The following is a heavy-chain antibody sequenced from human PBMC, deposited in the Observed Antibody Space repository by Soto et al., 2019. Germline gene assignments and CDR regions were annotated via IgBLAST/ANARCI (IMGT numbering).Heavy chain of an antibody. CDR2: ISGSGVST. CDR3: AKGSIPTYDFWSGYPTFDY. Sequence: GGSLRLSCAASGFTFSSYAMSWVRQAPGKGLEWVSAISGSGVSTYYADSVKGRFTISRDNSKNTLYLQMNSLRAEDTAVYYCAKGSIPTYDFWSGYPTFDYWGQGTLVTVSS. V-gene: IGHV3-23*01. J-gene: IGHJ4*02. CDR1: GFTFSSYA. D-gene: IGHD3-3*01.